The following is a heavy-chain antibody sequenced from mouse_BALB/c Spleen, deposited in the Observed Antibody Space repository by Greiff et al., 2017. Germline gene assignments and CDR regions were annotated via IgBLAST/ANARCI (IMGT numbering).Heavy chain of an antibody. J-gene: IGHJ3*01. Sequence: QVQLQQPGAELVKPGASVKMSCKASGYTFTSYWMHWVQQSPGQGLEWIGVIDPSDSYTSYNQKFKGKVTLTVDTSSSTAYMQLSSLTSEDSAVYYCTRGGCDYDGFAYWGQGTLVTVSA. CDR1: GYTFTSYW. CDR3: TRGGCDYDGFAY. V-gene: IGHV1S127*01. D-gene: IGHD2-4*01. CDR2: IDPSDSYT.